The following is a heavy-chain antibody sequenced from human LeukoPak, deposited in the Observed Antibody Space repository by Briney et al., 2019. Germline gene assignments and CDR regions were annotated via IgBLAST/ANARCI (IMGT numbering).Heavy chain of an antibody. V-gene: IGHV4-34*01. CDR3: ARSVVPAANNWFDP. J-gene: IGHJ5*02. CDR1: GGSFSGYY. CDR2: INHSGST. D-gene: IGHD2-2*01. Sequence: PSETLSLTCAVYGGSFSGYYWSRIRQPPGKGVEWIGEINHSGSTNYNPSLKRRVTISGDTSKNQFSLKLSSVTAADTAVYYCARSVVPAANNWFDPWGQGTLVTVSS.